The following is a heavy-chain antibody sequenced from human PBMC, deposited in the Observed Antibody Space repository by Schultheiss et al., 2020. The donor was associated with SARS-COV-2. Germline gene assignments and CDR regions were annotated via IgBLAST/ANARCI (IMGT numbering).Heavy chain of an antibody. CDR2: IYHSGST. J-gene: IGHJ4*02. V-gene: IGHV4-59*01. CDR1: GGSISSYY. Sequence: SETLSLTCTVSGGSISSYYWSWIRQPPGKGLEWIGYIYHSGSTYYNPSLKSRVTISVDTSKNQFSLKLSSVTAADTAVYYCARESSSSWYGNWGQGTLVTVSS. D-gene: IGHD6-13*01. CDR3: ARESSSSWYGN.